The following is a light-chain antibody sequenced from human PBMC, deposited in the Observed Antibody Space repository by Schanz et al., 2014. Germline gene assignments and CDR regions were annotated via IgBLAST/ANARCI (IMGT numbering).Light chain of an antibody. J-gene: IGLJ3*02. CDR2: GNS. Sequence: QSVLTQPPSVSGAPGQRVTISCTGSSSNIGAGYVLHWYQPLPGTAPQLLIYGNSNRPSGVPDRFSGSRSGTSASLAITGLHAEDEGDYYCQCYDSSLSGWRVFGGGTKVTVL. V-gene: IGLV1-40*01. CDR1: SSNIGAGYV. CDR3: QCYDSSLSGWRV.